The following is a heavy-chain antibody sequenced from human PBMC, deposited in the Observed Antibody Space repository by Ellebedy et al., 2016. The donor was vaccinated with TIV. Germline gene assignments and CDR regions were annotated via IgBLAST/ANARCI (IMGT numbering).Heavy chain of an antibody. CDR3: ARELGHENWYFAL. J-gene: IGHJ2*01. CDR2: VAAYGGAK. V-gene: IGHV3-30*03. CDR1: GFTFSIHG. Sequence: GESLKISCAASGFTFSIHGMHWVRQAPGKGLEWVAVVAAYGGAKFYADSVKGQFTISRDNAKETVDLQMNGLTTDDTAMYYCARELGHENWYFALWGRGILVTVSS.